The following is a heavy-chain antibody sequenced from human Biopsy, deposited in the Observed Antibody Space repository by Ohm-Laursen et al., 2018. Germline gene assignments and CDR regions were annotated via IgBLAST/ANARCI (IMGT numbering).Heavy chain of an antibody. V-gene: IGHV3-33*06. Sequence: SLRLSCSASGFTFSSYGMHWVRQAPGKGLEWVAAIWYDGSNKNYADSVKGRFTISRDNSKNTLSLQMNSLRGEDTAVYYCAQCMTGGSNYYFRHCGQGTLVTGSS. CDR3: AQCMTGGSNYYFRH. CDR1: GFTFSSYG. D-gene: IGHD2-8*01. CDR2: IWYDGSNK. J-gene: IGHJ4*02.